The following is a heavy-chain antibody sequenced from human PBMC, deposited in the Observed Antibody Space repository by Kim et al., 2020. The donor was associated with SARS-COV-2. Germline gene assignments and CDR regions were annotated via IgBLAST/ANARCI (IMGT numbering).Heavy chain of an antibody. J-gene: IGHJ3*01. V-gene: IGHV3-48*02. CDR2: ISSSSSTI. Sequence: GGSLRLSCAASGFTFSSYSMNWVRQAPGKGLEWVSYISSSSSTIYYADSVKGRFTISRDNAKNSLYLQMNSLRDEDTAVYYCARPEGYCSGGSCPGAFDLWGQGTMVTFSS. CDR1: GFTFSSYS. D-gene: IGHD2-15*01. CDR3: ARPEGYCSGGSCPGAFDL.